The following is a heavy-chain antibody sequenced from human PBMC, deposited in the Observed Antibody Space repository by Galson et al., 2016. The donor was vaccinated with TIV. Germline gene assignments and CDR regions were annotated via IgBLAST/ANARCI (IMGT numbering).Heavy chain of an antibody. D-gene: IGHD3-9*01. CDR1: GFTFSSYD. J-gene: IGHJ6*02. V-gene: IGHV3-33*01. CDR3: ARDRKYYDILIAGNSYYGMDV. Sequence: SLRLSCAASGFTFSSYDMHWVRQAPGKGLQWVAVIWYDGNDKYYADSVKGRFTISRDNSKNTLYLQMNSLRVEDTAVYYCARDRKYYDILIAGNSYYGMDVWGQGTTVTVS. CDR2: IWYDGNDK.